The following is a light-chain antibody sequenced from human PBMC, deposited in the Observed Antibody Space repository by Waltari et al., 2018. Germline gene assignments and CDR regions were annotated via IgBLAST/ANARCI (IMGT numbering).Light chain of an antibody. CDR1: QRVNTN. Sequence: EIVMTQSPATLSVSPGERATLSCRASQRVNTNLAWYQQKPGQAPRLLISGASTRAPGIPSRFSGGGSGTDFTLTISSLQSEDLAVYYCHQYHNWPPITFGGGTKVEIK. CDR2: GAS. CDR3: HQYHNWPPIT. V-gene: IGKV3-15*01. J-gene: IGKJ4*01.